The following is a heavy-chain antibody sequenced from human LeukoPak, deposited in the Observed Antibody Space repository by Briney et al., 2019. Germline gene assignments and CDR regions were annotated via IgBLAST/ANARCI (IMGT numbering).Heavy chain of an antibody. CDR2: IIVGSGRT. J-gene: IGHJ4*02. D-gene: IGHD1-26*01. CDR3: AAELYSGTYGRCCSFAF. CDR1: GFTFSNSA. V-gene: IGHV1-58*02. Sequence: SVKVSCKASGFTFSNSAIQWVRQARGQRLEWIGWIIVGSGRTHYAQNLQERLTITRDMSTNTPYMELSSLRSEDTAVYYCAAELYSGTYGRCCSFAFWGQGTPVTVSS.